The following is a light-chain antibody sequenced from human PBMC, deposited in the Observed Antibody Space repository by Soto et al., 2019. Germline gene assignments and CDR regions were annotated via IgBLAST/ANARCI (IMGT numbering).Light chain of an antibody. CDR2: DAS. J-gene: IGKJ4*01. V-gene: IGKV3-11*01. CDR1: QSVSSS. Sequence: EIVLTQSPATLSLPPGERATLSCRASQSVSSSLAWYQQKPGQAPRLLIYDASNRATGIPARFSGSGSGTDFTLTISSLEPEDFAVYYCQQRTNWPPLFGGGTKVEIK. CDR3: QQRTNWPPL.